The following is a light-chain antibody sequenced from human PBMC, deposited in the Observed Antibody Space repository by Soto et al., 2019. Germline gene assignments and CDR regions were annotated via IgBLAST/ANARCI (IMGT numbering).Light chain of an antibody. CDR1: SSDVGSYNL. CDR2: EGS. Sequence: QSALTQPASVSRSPGQSITISCTGTSSDVGSYNLVSWYQQHPGKAPKLMIYEGSKRPSGVSNRFSGSKSGNTASLTISGLQAEDEADYYCCSYAGSSTVVFGTGTKVTVL. V-gene: IGLV2-23*01. CDR3: CSYAGSSTVV. J-gene: IGLJ1*01.